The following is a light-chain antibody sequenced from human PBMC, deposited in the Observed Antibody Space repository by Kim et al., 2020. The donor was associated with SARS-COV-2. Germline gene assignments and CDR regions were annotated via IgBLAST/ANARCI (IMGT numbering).Light chain of an antibody. CDR2: HTS. J-gene: IGLJ3*02. CDR1: TGSVTTGHY. CDR3: LLSYSGARV. Sequence: PGVTAPLPCGARTGSVTTGHYPFRFQQNPGQAPRTLIYHTSNKQSWTPARFSGSLVGGKAALTLSGAQPEDEAEYYCLLSYSGARVFGGGTQLTVL. V-gene: IGLV7-46*01.